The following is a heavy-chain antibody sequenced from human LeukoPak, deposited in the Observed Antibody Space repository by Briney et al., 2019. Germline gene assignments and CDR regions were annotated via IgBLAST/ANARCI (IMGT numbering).Heavy chain of an antibody. Sequence: SETLSLTCAVYGGSFSGYYWSWIRQPPGKGLEWIGEINQSGSTNYNPSLKSRVTISVDTSKNQFSLKLSSVTAADTAVYYCARVDRFGELLLFDYWGQGTLVTVSS. CDR1: GGSFSGYY. V-gene: IGHV4-34*01. J-gene: IGHJ4*02. CDR2: INQSGST. D-gene: IGHD3-10*01. CDR3: ARVDRFGELLLFDY.